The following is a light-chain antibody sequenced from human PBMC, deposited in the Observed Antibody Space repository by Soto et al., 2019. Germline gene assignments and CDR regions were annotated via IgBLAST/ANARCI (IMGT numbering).Light chain of an antibody. J-gene: IGKJ1*01. CDR3: QQHNNWPPWT. Sequence: EIVMTQSPATLSVSPGERATLSCRASQSVSSNLAWYQQKRGQAPRLLMYGASTRATGIPDRFSGSGSGTEFTLTISSLQSEDFAVYYCQQHNNWPPWTFGQGTKVEIK. CDR1: QSVSSN. CDR2: GAS. V-gene: IGKV3-15*01.